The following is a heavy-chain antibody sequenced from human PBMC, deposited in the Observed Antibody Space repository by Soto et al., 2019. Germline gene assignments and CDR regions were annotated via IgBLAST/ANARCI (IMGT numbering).Heavy chain of an antibody. J-gene: IGHJ6*02. CDR2: IIPIFGTA. CDR1: GGTFSSYA. CDR3: AMSQLEQYYYYGMDV. D-gene: IGHD1-1*01. V-gene: IGHV1-69*01. Sequence: QVQLVQSGAEVKKPGSSGKVSCKASGGTFSSYAISWLRQAPGQGLGWMGGIIPIFGTANYAQKFQGRVTITADEYTSTAYMELSSLRSEDTAVYYCAMSQLEQYYYYGMDVWGQGTTVTVSS.